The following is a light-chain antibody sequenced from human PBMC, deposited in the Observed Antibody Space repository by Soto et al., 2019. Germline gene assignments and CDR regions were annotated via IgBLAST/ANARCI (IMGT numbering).Light chain of an antibody. CDR3: CSYAGSQTWV. Sequence: QSALTQPRSVSGSPGQSVTISCTGTSSDVGGYNYVSWYQQHPGKAPKLIIYDVSKRPSGVPDRFSGSRSGNTASQTISGLQAEDEADYYCCSYAGSQTWVFGGGTKVTVL. CDR2: DVS. J-gene: IGLJ3*02. V-gene: IGLV2-11*01. CDR1: SSDVGGYNY.